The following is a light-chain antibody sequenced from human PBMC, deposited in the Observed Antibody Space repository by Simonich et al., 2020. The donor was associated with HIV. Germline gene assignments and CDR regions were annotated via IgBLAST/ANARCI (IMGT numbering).Light chain of an antibody. J-gene: IGKJ3*01. Sequence: DIVMSQTPLSLSVTPGQPASISCKSSQSLLHSNGYIYLDWYLQKPGQSPQLLIYLGSNRASGVPDRFSGSGSGTDFTLKISRVEAEDVGVYYCMQARQTPFTFGPGTKVDIK. CDR3: MQARQTPFT. CDR2: LGS. CDR1: QSLLHSNGYIY. V-gene: IGKV2-28*01.